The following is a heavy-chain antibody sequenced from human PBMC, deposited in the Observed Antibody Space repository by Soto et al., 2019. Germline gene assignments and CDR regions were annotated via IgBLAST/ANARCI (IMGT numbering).Heavy chain of an antibody. V-gene: IGHV4-4*02. CDR2: IFHSGIT. CDR3: ARGFSGYCSGGSCSSFDY. Sequence: QVQLQESGPGLVKPSGTLSLTCAVSGDSISSTHWWTWVRQPPGKGLEYIGQIFHSGITNYNPSLESRVTMSLDKSKSQFSLELNSVTGADTAIYYCARGFSGYCSGGSCSSFDYWGQGTLVTVSS. D-gene: IGHD2-15*01. J-gene: IGHJ4*02. CDR1: GDSISSTHW.